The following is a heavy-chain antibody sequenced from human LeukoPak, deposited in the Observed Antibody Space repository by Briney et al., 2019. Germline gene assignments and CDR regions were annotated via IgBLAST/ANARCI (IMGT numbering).Heavy chain of an antibody. CDR1: GGSISSYY. V-gene: IGHV4-4*07. CDR2: IYTSGST. J-gene: IGHJ4*02. D-gene: IGHD3-22*01. CDR3: AREGPHGSGYLNY. Sequence: SETLSLTCSVSGGSISSYYWSWIRQPAGKGLEWIGRIYTSGSTNYNPSLKSRVAMSVDTSKNQFSLKLSSVTAADTAVYYCAREGPHGSGYLNYWGQGTLVTVSS.